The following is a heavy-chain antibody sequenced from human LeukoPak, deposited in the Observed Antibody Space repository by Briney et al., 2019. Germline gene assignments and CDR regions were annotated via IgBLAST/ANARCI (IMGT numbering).Heavy chain of an antibody. CDR3: AREAMASRPRRDGYDSGWPADY. D-gene: IGHD6-6*01. CDR2: ISSSSSYI. CDR1: GFTFSSYR. Sequence: GGSLRLSCGASGFTFSSYRILWVRQAPGEGLEGVSSISSSSSYIYYAESVKGRFTISKDNSRSILSLRKSNLRSEDTAVYSCAREAMASRPRRDGYDSGWPADYWGQGTLVTVSS. J-gene: IGHJ4*02. V-gene: IGHV3-21*01.